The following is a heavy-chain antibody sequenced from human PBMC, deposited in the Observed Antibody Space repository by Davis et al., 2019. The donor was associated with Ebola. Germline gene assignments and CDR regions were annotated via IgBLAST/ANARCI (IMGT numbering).Heavy chain of an antibody. J-gene: IGHJ4*02. CDR2: ISYDGTNK. D-gene: IGHD3-10*01. V-gene: IGHV3-30-3*01. CDR1: GFTFSSYA. CDR3: ARSLTMVQGVEGY. Sequence: PGGSLRLSCAASGFTFSSYAMHWVRQAPGKGLEWVAVISYDGTNKYYAGSVKGQFTISRDNSKNTLYLQMNTLRAEDTAVYYCARSLTMVQGVEGYWGQGTLVTVSS.